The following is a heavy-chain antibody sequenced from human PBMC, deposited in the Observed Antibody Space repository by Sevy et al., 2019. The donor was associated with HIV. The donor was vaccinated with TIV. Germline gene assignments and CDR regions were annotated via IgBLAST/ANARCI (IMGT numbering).Heavy chain of an antibody. CDR1: GFTFSNYA. V-gene: IGHV3-23*01. Sequence: GESLKISCAASGFTFSNYAMSWVRQAPGKGLEWVSAISGSGGSTYYADSVKGRFTISRDNSKNTLYLQMNSLRVDDTAVYYCAKDLYYYGSGPLDYWGQGTLVTVSS. CDR3: AKDLYYYGSGPLDY. D-gene: IGHD3-10*01. CDR2: ISGSGGST. J-gene: IGHJ4*02.